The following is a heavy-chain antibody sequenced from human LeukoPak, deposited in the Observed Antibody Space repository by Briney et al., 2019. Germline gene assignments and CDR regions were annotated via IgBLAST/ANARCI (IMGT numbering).Heavy chain of an antibody. D-gene: IGHD6-13*01. CDR3: ARDSSFHGSWFDY. Sequence: GGSLRLSCAASGFTFSSYSMNWVRQAPGKGLEWVSYISSSSSTIYYADSVKGRFTISRDNAKNSLYLQMNSLRSDDTAVYYCARDSSFHGSWFDYWGQGTLVTVSS. CDR1: GFTFSSYS. V-gene: IGHV3-48*01. CDR2: ISSSSSTI. J-gene: IGHJ4*02.